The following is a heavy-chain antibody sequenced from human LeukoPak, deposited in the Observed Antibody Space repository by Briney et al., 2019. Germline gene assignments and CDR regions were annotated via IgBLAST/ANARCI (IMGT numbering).Heavy chain of an antibody. V-gene: IGHV3-23*01. D-gene: IGHD3-10*01. CDR2: IRGSGGST. CDR3: AKSSEYYYGSGSYYAFFDH. J-gene: IGHJ4*02. Sequence: AGGSLRLSCAASGFTLSSYGMSWVRQAPGKGLEWVSAIRGSGGSTYYADSVKGRFTISRDNSKNTLYLQMNSLRAEDTAVYYCAKSSEYYYGSGSYYAFFDHWGQGTLVTVSS. CDR1: GFTLSSYG.